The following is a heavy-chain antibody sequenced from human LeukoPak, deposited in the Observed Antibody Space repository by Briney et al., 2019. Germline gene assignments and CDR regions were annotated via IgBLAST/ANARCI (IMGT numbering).Heavy chain of an antibody. J-gene: IGHJ4*02. Sequence: GASAKVSCKASGGTFSSYAISWVRQAPGQGLEWMGGIIPIFGTANYAQKLQGRVTMTTDTSTSTAYMELRSLRSDDTAVYYCARGKVSSSWIYYFDYWGQGTLVTVSS. V-gene: IGHV1-69*05. D-gene: IGHD6-13*01. CDR3: ARGKVSSSWIYYFDY. CDR2: IIPIFGTA. CDR1: GGTFSSYA.